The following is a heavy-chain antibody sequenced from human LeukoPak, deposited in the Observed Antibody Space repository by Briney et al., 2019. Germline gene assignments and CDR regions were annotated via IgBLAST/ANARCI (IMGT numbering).Heavy chain of an antibody. J-gene: IGHJ4*02. CDR2: ISSSSTYI. Sequence: GGSLRLSCAASGFTFSNYPMDWVRQAPGKGLEWVSYISSSSTYIYYADSVKGRFTISRDNAKNSLYLQMNSLRAEDTAVYYCARDMTTASFDNWGQGTLVTVSS. V-gene: IGHV3-21*01. D-gene: IGHD4-17*01. CDR3: ARDMTTASFDN. CDR1: GFTFSNYP.